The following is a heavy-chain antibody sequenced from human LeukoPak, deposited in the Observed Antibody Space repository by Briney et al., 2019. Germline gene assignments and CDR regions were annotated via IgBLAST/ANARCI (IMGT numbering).Heavy chain of an antibody. J-gene: IGHJ4*02. Sequence: SETLSLTCAVYGGSFSGYYWSWIRQPPGKGLEWIGEINHSGSTNYNPSLKSRVTISVDTSKNQFSLKLSSVTAADTAVYYCAISQYGGSTFDYWGQGTLVTVSS. V-gene: IGHV4-34*01. CDR3: AISQYGGSTFDY. CDR1: GGSFSGYY. D-gene: IGHD2-21*01. CDR2: INHSGST.